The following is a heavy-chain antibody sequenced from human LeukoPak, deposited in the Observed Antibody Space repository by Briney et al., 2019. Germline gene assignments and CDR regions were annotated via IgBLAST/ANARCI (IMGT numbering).Heavy chain of an antibody. J-gene: IGHJ4*02. CDR1: GFTLSSSA. CDR2: ISGSGGST. Sequence: SGGSLRLSCAASGFTLSSSAMSWVRQAPGKGLEWVSVISGSGGSTYYADSVKGRFTISRDNSKNTLYLQMNSLRAEDTAVYYCAKVKAYNYDGPVDYWGQGTLVTVSS. V-gene: IGHV3-23*01. D-gene: IGHD5-18*01. CDR3: AKVKAYNYDGPVDY.